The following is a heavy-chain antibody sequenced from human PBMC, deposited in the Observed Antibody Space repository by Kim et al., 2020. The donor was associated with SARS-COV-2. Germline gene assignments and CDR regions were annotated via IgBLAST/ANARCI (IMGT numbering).Heavy chain of an antibody. CDR1: GFTFSSYS. CDR3: ARFGEFDSSTRDYYYYGMDV. J-gene: IGHJ6*02. Sequence: GGSLRLSCAASGFTFSSYSMNWVRQAPGKGLEWVSSISSSSSYIYYADSVKGRFTISRDNAKNSLYLQMNSLRAEDTAVYYCARFGEFDSSTRDYYYYGMDVWGQGTTVTVSS. D-gene: IGHD2-2*01. V-gene: IGHV3-21*01. CDR2: ISSSSSYI.